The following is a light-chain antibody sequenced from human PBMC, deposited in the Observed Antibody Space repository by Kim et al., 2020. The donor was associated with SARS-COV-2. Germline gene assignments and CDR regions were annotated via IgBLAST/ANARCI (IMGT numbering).Light chain of an antibody. CDR2: DAS. CDR1: QSISSTY. Sequence: EIVLTQSPGTLSLSPGERATLSCRASQSISSTYLAWYQQKPGQAPRLLIYDASSRATGIPDRFSGSGSGTDFTLTISRLEPEDFAVYYCQQYLSSPETFGQGTKVDIK. V-gene: IGKV3-20*01. J-gene: IGKJ1*01. CDR3: QQYLSSPET.